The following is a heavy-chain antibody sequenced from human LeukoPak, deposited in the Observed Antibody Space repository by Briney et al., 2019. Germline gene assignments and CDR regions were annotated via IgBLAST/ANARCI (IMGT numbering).Heavy chain of an antibody. Sequence: SETLSLTCAVYSGSLSGYYWSWIRQPPGRGLEWIGEINRSGSANYNPSLKSRVTVSVDTSKNQFSLKLSSVTAADTAVYYCARDEAVRGVDYWGQGTLVTVSS. D-gene: IGHD3-10*01. CDR2: INRSGSA. V-gene: IGHV4-34*01. J-gene: IGHJ4*02. CDR3: ARDEAVRGVDY. CDR1: SGSLSGYY.